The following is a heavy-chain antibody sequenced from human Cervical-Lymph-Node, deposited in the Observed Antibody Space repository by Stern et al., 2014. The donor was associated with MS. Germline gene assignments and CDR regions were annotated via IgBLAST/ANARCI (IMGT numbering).Heavy chain of an antibody. Sequence: VQLLESGAEVKKPGSSVKVSCKASGGTFSSYAISWVRQAPGQGLEWMGGIIPIFGTANYAQKFQGRVTITADESTSTAYMELSSLRSEDTAVYYCARTTTVTTAMGYFQHWGQGTLVTVSS. V-gene: IGHV1-69*01. CDR3: ARTTTVTTAMGYFQH. D-gene: IGHD4-17*01. J-gene: IGHJ1*01. CDR2: IIPIFGTA. CDR1: GGTFSSYA.